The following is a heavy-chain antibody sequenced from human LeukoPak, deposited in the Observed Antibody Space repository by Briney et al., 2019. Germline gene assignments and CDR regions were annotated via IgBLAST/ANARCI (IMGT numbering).Heavy chain of an antibody. J-gene: IGHJ4*02. Sequence: GGSLRLSCAASGFTFSYYSMNWVRQAPGNGLEWFSYISSSSKTIYYADSVKGRFTISRDNAKKSLDLQMNSLRDEDTAVYYCARDHRSGSGSGTQANDYWGQGTLVTVSS. CDR2: ISSSSKTI. V-gene: IGHV3-48*02. CDR1: GFTFSYYS. CDR3: ARDHRSGSGSGTQANDY. D-gene: IGHD3-10*01.